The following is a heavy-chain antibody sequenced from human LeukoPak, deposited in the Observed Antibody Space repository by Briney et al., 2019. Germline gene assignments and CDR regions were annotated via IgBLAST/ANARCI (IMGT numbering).Heavy chain of an antibody. J-gene: IGHJ2*01. CDR3: ARGADWRELYWYFDL. CDR2: IYYSGST. D-gene: IGHD3/OR15-3a*01. CDR1: GGSISSYY. Sequence: SETLSLTCTVSGGSISSYYWSWIRQPPGKGLEWIGYIYYSGSTNYNPSLKSRVTISVDTSKNQFSLKLSSVTAADTAVYYCARGADWRELYWYFDLWGRGTLVTVSS. V-gene: IGHV4-59*01.